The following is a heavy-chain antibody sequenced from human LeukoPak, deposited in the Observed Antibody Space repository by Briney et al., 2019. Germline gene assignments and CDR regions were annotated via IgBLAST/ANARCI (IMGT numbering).Heavy chain of an antibody. J-gene: IGHJ6*03. CDR3: AKDSLDYQQNYYYYYMDV. CDR2: ISGSGGST. V-gene: IGHV3-23*01. CDR1: GFTFSSYG. D-gene: IGHD4/OR15-4a*01. Sequence: RPGGSLRLSCAASGFTFSSYGMSWVRQAPGKGLEWVSAISGSGGSTYYADSVKGRFTISRDNSKNTLYLQMNSLRAEDTAVYYCAKDSLDYQQNYYYYYMDVWGKGTTVTISS.